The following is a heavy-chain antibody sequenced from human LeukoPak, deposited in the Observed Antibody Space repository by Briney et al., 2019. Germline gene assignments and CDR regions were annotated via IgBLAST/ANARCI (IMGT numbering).Heavy chain of an antibody. D-gene: IGHD2-21*01. CDR2: IIPIFGTA. Sequence: GASVKVSCKASGGTFSSYAISWVRQAPGQGLEWMGGIIPIFGTANYAQKFQGRVTITADESTSTAYMELSSLRSEDTAVYYCATDSEVKLAFDYWGQGTLVTVSS. V-gene: IGHV1-69*13. J-gene: IGHJ4*02. CDR3: ATDSEVKLAFDY. CDR1: GGTFSSYA.